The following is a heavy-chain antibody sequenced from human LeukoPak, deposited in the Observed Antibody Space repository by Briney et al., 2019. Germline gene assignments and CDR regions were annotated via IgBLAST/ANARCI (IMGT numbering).Heavy chain of an antibody. J-gene: IGHJ5*02. D-gene: IGHD3-10*01. CDR3: VRGPYGSGISNWFDP. CDR2: IYHSGST. V-gene: IGHV4-38-2*02. Sequence: SETLSLTCTVSAYSISSAYYWGWIRQPPGKGLEWIGSIYHSGSTYYNPSLKSRVTVSVDTSKNQFSLKLTSVTAADTAVYYCVRGPYGSGISNWFDPWGQGTLVIVSS. CDR1: AYSISSAYY.